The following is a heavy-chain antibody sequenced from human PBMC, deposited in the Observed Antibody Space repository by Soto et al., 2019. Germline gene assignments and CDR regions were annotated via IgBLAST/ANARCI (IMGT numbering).Heavy chain of an antibody. CDR3: ARAYYDYVWGSYENTDY. D-gene: IGHD3-16*01. V-gene: IGHV3-21*01. Sequence: EVQLVESGGGLVKPGGSLRLSCAASGFTFSSYSMNWVRQAPGKGLEWVSSISSSSSYIYYADSVKGRFTISRDNAKNXXYLQMNSLRAEDTAVYYCARAYYDYVWGSYENTDYWGQGTLVTVSS. J-gene: IGHJ4*02. CDR2: ISSSSSYI. CDR1: GFTFSSYS.